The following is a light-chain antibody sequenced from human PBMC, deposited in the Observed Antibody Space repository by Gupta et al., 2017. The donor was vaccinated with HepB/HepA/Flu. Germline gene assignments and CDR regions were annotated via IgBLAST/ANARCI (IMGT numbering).Light chain of an antibody. J-gene: IGLJ2*01. CDR2: DVS. CDR3: SSFRTGSTLVV. V-gene: IGLV2-14*03. Sequence: QSALTQPAPVSGSPGQSITISCTGSSSDVGGFNSVSWYLQYPGRAPKLLIYDVSNRPSGVSYRFSGSKSGNTASLTISGLQAEDDADYYCSSFRTGSTLVVFGGGTKVTVL. CDR1: SSDVGGFNS.